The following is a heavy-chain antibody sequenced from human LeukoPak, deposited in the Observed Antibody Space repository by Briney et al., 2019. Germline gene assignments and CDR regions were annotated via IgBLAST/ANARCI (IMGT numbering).Heavy chain of an antibody. D-gene: IGHD4-17*01. CDR1: GFTFSSYG. CDR3: AEGRSTLTSLWYFDY. Sequence: GGSLRLSCAASGFTFSSYGMHWVRQAPGKGLEWVAVIWYDGSNKYYADSVKGRFTISRDNSKNTLYLQMNSLRAEDTAVYYCAEGRSTLTSLWYFDYWGQGTLGTVSS. V-gene: IGHV3-33*06. CDR2: IWYDGSNK. J-gene: IGHJ4*02.